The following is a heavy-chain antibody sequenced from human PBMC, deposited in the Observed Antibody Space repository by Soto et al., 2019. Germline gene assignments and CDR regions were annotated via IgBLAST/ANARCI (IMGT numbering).Heavy chain of an antibody. D-gene: IGHD3-3*02. CDR1: GGTSTIYT. Sequence: QVQLVQSGAEVKKPGASLRVSCETSGGTSTIYTITWVRQAPGQGLQWMGRIVPTLRITNYAQEFQGRLTITADSSTSTPHIELTSLTSEDTAVYYCPTDKYGAGRVGVHFWGQGTLVTVSS. V-gene: IGHV1-69*08. CDR2: IVPTLRIT. CDR3: PTDKYGAGRVGVHF. J-gene: IGHJ4*02.